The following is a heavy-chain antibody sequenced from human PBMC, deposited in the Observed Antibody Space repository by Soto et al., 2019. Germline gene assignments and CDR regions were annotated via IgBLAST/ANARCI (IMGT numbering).Heavy chain of an antibody. Sequence: PGGSLRLSCAASGFTFDDYTMHWVRQAPGKGLEWVSLISWDGGSTYYADSVKGRFTISRDNSKNSLYLQMNSLRTEDTALYYCAKDKYGGNPAEYFQHWGQGTLVTVSS. D-gene: IGHD2-15*01. CDR2: ISWDGGST. J-gene: IGHJ1*01. CDR3: AKDKYGGNPAEYFQH. CDR1: GFTFDDYT. V-gene: IGHV3-43*01.